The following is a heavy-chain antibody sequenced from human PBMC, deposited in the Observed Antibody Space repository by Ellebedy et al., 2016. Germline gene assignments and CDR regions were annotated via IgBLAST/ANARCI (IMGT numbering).Heavy chain of an antibody. J-gene: IGHJ6*02. CDR3: AREPNLSYSRLGYYGMDV. D-gene: IGHD1-26*01. CDR1: GFTFSTYT. CDR2: ISYDGSNK. Sequence: GESLKISXAASGFTFSTYTMHWVRQAPGKGLERVAVISYDGSNKYYADSVKGRFTISRDNSKNTLYLRLRAEDTAVYYCAREPNLSYSRLGYYGMDVWGQGTTVTVSS. V-gene: IGHV3-30-3*01.